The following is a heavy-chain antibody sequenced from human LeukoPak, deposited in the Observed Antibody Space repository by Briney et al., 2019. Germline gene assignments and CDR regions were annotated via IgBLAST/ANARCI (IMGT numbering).Heavy chain of an antibody. CDR2: IKQDGSEK. J-gene: IGHJ5*02. CDR1: GFTFSSYW. V-gene: IGHV3-7*01. CDR3: ARGPPLFDP. Sequence: GGSLRLSCAGSGFTFSSYWMSWVRQAPGKGLEWVANIKQDGSEKYYVDSVKGRFTISRDNAKNSLYLQMNSLRAEDTAVYYCARGPPLFDPWGQGTLVAVSS.